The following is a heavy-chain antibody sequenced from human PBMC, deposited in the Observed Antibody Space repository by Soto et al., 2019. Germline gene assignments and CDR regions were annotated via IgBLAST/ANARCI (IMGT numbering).Heavy chain of an antibody. CDR2: IWYDGSNK. Sequence: GGSLRLSCAASGFTFSSYGMHWVRQAPGKGLEWVAVIWYDGSNKYYADSVKGRFTISRDNSKNTLYLQMNSLRAEDTAVYYCARDGVRGVTGYYYYGMDVWGQGTTVTVPS. D-gene: IGHD3-10*01. J-gene: IGHJ6*02. V-gene: IGHV3-33*01. CDR3: ARDGVRGVTGYYYYGMDV. CDR1: GFTFSSYG.